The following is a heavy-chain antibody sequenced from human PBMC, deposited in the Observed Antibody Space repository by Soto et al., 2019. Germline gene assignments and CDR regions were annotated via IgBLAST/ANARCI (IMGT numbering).Heavy chain of an antibody. Sequence: ASVKVSCKASGGTFSSYAISWVRQAPGQGLEWMGGIIPIFGTANYAQKFQGRVTITADESTSTAYMELSSLRSEDTAVYYCARLKGIGDAFDIWGQGTMVTVSS. CDR2: IIPIFGTA. V-gene: IGHV1-69*13. CDR1: GGTFSSYA. CDR3: ARLKGIGDAFDI. D-gene: IGHD3-10*01. J-gene: IGHJ3*02.